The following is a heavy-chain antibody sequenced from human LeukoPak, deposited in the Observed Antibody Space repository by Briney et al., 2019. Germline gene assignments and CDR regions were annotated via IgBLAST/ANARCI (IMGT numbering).Heavy chain of an antibody. CDR3: VRIAVAGHFDY. V-gene: IGHV3-11*01. Sequence: GGSLRLSCAASGFTFSDYYMSWIRQAPGKGLEWVSYISSSGSTIYYADSVKGRFTISRDNAKNSLYLQMSSLRAEDTAVYYCVRIAVAGHFDYWGQGTLVTVSS. D-gene: IGHD6-19*01. CDR2: ISSSGSTI. CDR1: GFTFSDYY. J-gene: IGHJ4*02.